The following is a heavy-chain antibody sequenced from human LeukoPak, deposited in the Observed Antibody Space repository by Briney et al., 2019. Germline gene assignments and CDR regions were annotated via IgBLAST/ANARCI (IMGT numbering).Heavy chain of an antibody. CDR3: AGIYGDRGAFDI. CDR2: IYYSGST. D-gene: IGHD4-17*01. J-gene: IGHJ3*02. V-gene: IGHV4-59*08. CDR1: GGSISSYY. Sequence: SETLSLTCTVSGGSISSYYWSWIRQPPGKGLEWIGYIYYSGSTNYNPSLKSRATISVDTSKNQFSLKLSSVTAADTAVYYCAGIYGDRGAFDIWGQGTMVTVSS.